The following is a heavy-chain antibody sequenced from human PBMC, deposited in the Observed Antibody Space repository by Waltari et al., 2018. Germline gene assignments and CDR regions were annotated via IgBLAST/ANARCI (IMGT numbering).Heavy chain of an antibody. CDR1: GSSLSTSGMR. J-gene: IGHJ5*02. Sequence: QVTLKESGPALVKPTQTLTLTCTFSGSSLSTSGMRVSWIRQPPGKALEWLARIDWDDDKFYSTSLKTRLTISKDTSKNQVVLTMTNMDPVDTATYYCARTPNYYDSSGYYYDWFDPWGQGTLVTVSS. CDR3: ARTPNYYDSSGYYYDWFDP. V-gene: IGHV2-70*04. CDR2: IDWDDDK. D-gene: IGHD3-22*01.